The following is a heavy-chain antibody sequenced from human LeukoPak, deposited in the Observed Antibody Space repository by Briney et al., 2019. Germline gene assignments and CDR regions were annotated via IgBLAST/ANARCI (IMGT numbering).Heavy chain of an antibody. CDR2: ISYDGTTK. CDR1: GFTLNTYA. D-gene: IGHD3-10*01. V-gene: IGHV3-30-3*01. CDR3: ARDRGVQRSSGSYLGYFHY. J-gene: IGHJ4*02. Sequence: PGGSLRLSCAASGFTLNTYAMHWVRQAPGKGLDWVSLISYDGTTKLYADSVKGRFTISRDSSKNTLYLQMHSLRVEDTAFYYCARDRGVQRSSGSYLGYFHYWGQGTLVTVSS.